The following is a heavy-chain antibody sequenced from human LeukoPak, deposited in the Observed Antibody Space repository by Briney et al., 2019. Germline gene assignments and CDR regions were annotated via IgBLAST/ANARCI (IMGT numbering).Heavy chain of an antibody. J-gene: IGHJ5*02. Sequence: GSLRLSCAASGFTFSSYAMSWVRQAPGKGLEWIGEINHSGSTNYNPSLKSRVTISVDTSKNQFSLKLSSVTAADTAVYYCARGLSVNWNYLRSNWFDPWGQGTLVTVSS. V-gene: IGHV4-34*01. CDR2: INHSGST. CDR1: GFTFSSYA. CDR3: ARGLSVNWNYLRSNWFDP. D-gene: IGHD1-7*01.